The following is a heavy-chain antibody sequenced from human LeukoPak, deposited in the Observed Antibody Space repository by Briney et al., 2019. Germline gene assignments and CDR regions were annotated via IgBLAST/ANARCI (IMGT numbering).Heavy chain of an antibody. J-gene: IGHJ6*03. V-gene: IGHV3-21*01. Sequence: GGSLRLSCAASGFTFSSYSMNWVRQAPGKGLEWVSSISSSSSYIYYADSVKGRFTISRDNAKNSLYLQMNSLRAEDTAVYYCARHKAWGSGSYNPDLDYYYYYMDVWGKGTTVTVSS. D-gene: IGHD3-10*01. CDR3: ARHKAWGSGSYNPDLDYYYYYMDV. CDR1: GFTFSSYS. CDR2: ISSSSSYI.